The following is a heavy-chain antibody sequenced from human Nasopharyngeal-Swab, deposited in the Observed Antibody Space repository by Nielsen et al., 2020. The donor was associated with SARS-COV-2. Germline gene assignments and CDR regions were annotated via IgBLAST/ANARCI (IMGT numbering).Heavy chain of an antibody. CDR1: VGSFSGYY. D-gene: IGHD6-6*01. CDR3: AGRPYSSSYWFDP. J-gene: IGHJ5*02. Sequence: SQTLSLTCAVYVGSFSGYYCSWIRQPPGKGLEWIGDINHSGSTNYNPSLKSRVTISVDTSKNQFSLKLSSVTAADTAVYYCAGRPYSSSYWFDPWGQGTLVTVSS. V-gene: IGHV4-34*01. CDR2: INHSGST.